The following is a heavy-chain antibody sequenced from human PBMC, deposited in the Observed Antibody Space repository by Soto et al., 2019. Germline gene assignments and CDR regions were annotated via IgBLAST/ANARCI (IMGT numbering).Heavy chain of an antibody. CDR1: GFTVSSNY. V-gene: IGHV3-53*01. CDR2: IYSGGST. CDR3: AREGYYDSNGMDV. D-gene: IGHD3-22*01. Sequence: SLRLSCAASGFTVSSNYMSWVRQAPGKGLEWVSVIYSGGSTYYADSVKGRFTISRDNSKNTLYLQMNSLRAEDTAVYYCAREGYYDSNGMDVWGQGTTVTVSS. J-gene: IGHJ6*02.